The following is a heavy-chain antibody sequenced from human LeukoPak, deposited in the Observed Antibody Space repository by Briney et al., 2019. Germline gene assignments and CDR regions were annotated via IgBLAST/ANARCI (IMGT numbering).Heavy chain of an antibody. CDR2: IYSGGST. Sequence: GESLRLSCAASGFTVSSNYMSWVRQAPGKGLEWVSVIYSGGSTYYADSVRVRFTISRDNSKNTLYLQMNSLRAEDTAAYYCARASIAAAGSYYFDYWGQGTLVTVSS. CDR3: ARASIAAAGSYYFDY. V-gene: IGHV3-53*01. CDR1: GFTVSSNY. J-gene: IGHJ4*02. D-gene: IGHD6-13*01.